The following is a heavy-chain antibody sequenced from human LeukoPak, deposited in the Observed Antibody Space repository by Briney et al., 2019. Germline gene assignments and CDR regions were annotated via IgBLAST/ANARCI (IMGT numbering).Heavy chain of an antibody. CDR1: GDSVSSNSAA. CDR3: ARDPLSSGSSPDYYYYYYMDV. D-gene: IGHD6-19*01. J-gene: IGHJ6*03. CDR2: TYYRSKWYN. V-gene: IGHV6-1*01. Sequence: SQTLSLTCAISGDSVSSNSAAWNWIRQSPSRGLEWLGRTYYRSKWYNDYAVSVKSRITINPDTSKKQFSLQLNSVTPEDTAVYSCARDPLSSGSSPDYYYYYYMDVWGKGTTVTISS.